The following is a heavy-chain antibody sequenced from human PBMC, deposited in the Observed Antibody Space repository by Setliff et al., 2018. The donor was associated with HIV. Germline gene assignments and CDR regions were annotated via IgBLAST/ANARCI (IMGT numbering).Heavy chain of an antibody. V-gene: IGHV5-51*01. CDR3: ARTLPPEGDFDH. CDR2: IYPGDSDT. Sequence: PGESLKISCKGSGYSFTSYWIGWVRQMPGKGLEWMGIIYPGDSDTRYRPSFQGQVTTSVDKSKSTAYLQWSSLKASDSATYYCARTLPPEGDFDHWGQGTLVTVS. CDR1: GYSFTSYW. J-gene: IGHJ4*02. D-gene: IGHD1-26*01.